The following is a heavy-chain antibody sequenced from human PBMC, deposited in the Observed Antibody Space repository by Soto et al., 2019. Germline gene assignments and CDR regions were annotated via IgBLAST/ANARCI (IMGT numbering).Heavy chain of an antibody. J-gene: IGHJ4*02. Sequence: QVQLQESGPGLVKPSQTLSLTCTVSGGSISSGDYYWSWIRQPPGKGLEWIGYIYYSGSTYYNPSLKSRVXXSXDXXKNQFSLKLSSVTAADTAVYYCARGIDYGDYYFDYWGQGTLVTVSS. V-gene: IGHV4-30-4*01. D-gene: IGHD4-17*01. CDR2: IYYSGST. CDR3: ARGIDYGDYYFDY. CDR1: GGSISSGDYY.